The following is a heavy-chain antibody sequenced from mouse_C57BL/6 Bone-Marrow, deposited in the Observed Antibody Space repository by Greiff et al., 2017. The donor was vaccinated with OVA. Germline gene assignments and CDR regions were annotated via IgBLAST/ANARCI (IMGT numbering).Heavy chain of an antibody. V-gene: IGHV1-19*01. CDR2: INPYNGGT. J-gene: IGHJ1*03. D-gene: IGHD4-1*01. CDR1: GYTFTDYY. Sequence: DVQLQESGPVLVKPGASVKMSCKASGYTFTDYYMNWVKQSHGKSLEWIGVINPYNGGTSYNQKFKGKATLTVDKSSSTAYMELNSLTSEDSAVYYCARRTLNWDWYFDVWGTGTTVTVSS. CDR3: ARRTLNWDWYFDV.